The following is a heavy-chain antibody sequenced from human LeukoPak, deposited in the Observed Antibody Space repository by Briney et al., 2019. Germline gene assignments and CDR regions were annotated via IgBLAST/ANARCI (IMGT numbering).Heavy chain of an antibody. J-gene: IGHJ5*02. V-gene: IGHV6-1*01. D-gene: IGHD2-8*02. CDR2: TYYRSKWYN. CDR3: ARGGADVLARTNWFDP. Sequence: SQTLSLTCAISGDSVSSNSAAWNWIRQSPSRGLEWLGRTYYRSKWYNDYAVSVKSRITINPDTSKNQFSLQLNSVTPEDTAVYYCARGGADVLARTNWFDPWGQGTLVTVSS. CDR1: GDSVSSNSAA.